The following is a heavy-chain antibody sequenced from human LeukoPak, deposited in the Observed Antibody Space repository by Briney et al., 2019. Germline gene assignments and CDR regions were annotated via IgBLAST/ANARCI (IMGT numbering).Heavy chain of an antibody. CDR3: ARHARSTFSTSWYDS. Sequence: PSETLSLTCTVSGGSMTSYYWSWIRQPPGKRLEWIAYIYYSGGTNYNPSLKSRVTISVNTSKNQFSLKLSSVTAADTAVYYCARHARSTFSTSWYDSWGQGTLVTVSS. CDR1: GGSMTSYY. D-gene: IGHD2-2*01. J-gene: IGHJ5*01. V-gene: IGHV4-59*08. CDR2: IYYSGGT.